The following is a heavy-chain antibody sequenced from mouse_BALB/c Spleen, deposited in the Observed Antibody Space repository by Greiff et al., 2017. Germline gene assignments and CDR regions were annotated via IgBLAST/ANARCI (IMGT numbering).Heavy chain of an antibody. J-gene: IGHJ4*01. V-gene: IGHV5-12-1*01. Sequence: EVQRVESGGGLVKPGGSLKLSCAASGFAFSSYDMSWVRQTPEKRLEWVAYISSGGGSTYYPDTVKGRFTISRDNAKNTLYLQMSSLKSEDTAMYYCARHELRLRYYAMDYWGQGTSVTVSS. CDR3: ARHELRLRYYAMDY. CDR2: ISSGGGST. D-gene: IGHD1-2*01. CDR1: GFAFSSYD.